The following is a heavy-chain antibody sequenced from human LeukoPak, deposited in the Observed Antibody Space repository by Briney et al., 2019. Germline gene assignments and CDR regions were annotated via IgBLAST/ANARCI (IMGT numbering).Heavy chain of an antibody. D-gene: IGHD3-3*01. V-gene: IGHV4-34*01. J-gene: IGHJ4*02. CDR3: ARRGYYTPAGDY. CDR2: INHSGST. CDR1: GGSFSGYY. Sequence: SETLSLTCAVYGGSFSGYYWSWIRQPPGKGLEWIGEINHSGSTNYNPSLKSRVTISVDTSKNQFSLKLSSVTAADTAVYYCARRGYYTPAGDYWGQGTLVTVTS.